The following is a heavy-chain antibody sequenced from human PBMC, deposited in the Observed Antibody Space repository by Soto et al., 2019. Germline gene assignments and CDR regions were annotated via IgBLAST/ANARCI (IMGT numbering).Heavy chain of an antibody. CDR3: AKDRTFGPPLVRFDS. D-gene: IGHD6-6*01. CDR2: ISGNGGST. CDR1: GFTFSVYA. Sequence: GGSLRLSCGASGFTFSVYAMTWVRQAPGKGLEWVPAISGNGGSTYYADSVKGRFTISRDNSKSTLHLQMNGLRVEDTAVYYCAKDRTFGPPLVRFDSWGQGTQVTVSS. V-gene: IGHV3-23*01. J-gene: IGHJ4*02.